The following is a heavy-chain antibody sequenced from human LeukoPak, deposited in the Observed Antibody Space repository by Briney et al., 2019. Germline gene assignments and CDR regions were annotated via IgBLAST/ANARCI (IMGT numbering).Heavy chain of an antibody. CDR3: ARDANRNWFDP. Sequence: TGGSLRLSCAASGFTFSSYSMNWVRQAPGKGLEWVSSISSSSSYIYYADSVKGRFTISRDNAKSSLYLQMNSLRAEDTAVYYCARDANRNWFDPWGQGTLVTVSS. D-gene: IGHD1-14*01. CDR1: GFTFSSYS. V-gene: IGHV3-21*01. J-gene: IGHJ5*02. CDR2: ISSSSSYI.